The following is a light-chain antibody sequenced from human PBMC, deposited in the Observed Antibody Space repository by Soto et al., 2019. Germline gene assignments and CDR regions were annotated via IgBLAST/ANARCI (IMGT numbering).Light chain of an antibody. V-gene: IGLV2-14*01. J-gene: IGLJ2*01. CDR1: SADVGGCNY. Sequence: QSALTQPASVSGSPGQSITISCTGTSADVGGCNYVSWYQQHPDKAPKVVIYEVSNRPSGVSNRFSGSKSGNTASLTISGLQPEDEADYYCNSYTNSSAVVFGGGTKVTGL. CDR2: EVS. CDR3: NSYTNSSAVV.